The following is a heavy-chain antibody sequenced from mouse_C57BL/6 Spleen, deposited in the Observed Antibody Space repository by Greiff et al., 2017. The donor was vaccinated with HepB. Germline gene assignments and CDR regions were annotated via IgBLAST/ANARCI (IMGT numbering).Heavy chain of an antibody. CDR3: ARRGIYYGNYGYFDV. D-gene: IGHD2-1*01. CDR1: GYTFTSYW. J-gene: IGHJ1*03. Sequence: QVQLKQPGAELVRPGYSVKLSCKASGYTFTSYWMHWVKQRPIQGLEWIGNIDPSDSETHYNQKFKDKATLTVDKSYSTAYMQLSSLTSEDSAVYYCARRGIYYGNYGYFDVWGTGTTVTVSS. CDR2: IDPSDSET. V-gene: IGHV1-52*01.